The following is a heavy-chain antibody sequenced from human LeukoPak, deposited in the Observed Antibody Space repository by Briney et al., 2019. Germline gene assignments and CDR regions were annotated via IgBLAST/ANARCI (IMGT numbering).Heavy chain of an antibody. CDR1: GFTFSSYW. J-gene: IGHJ6*02. D-gene: IGHD3-10*01. Sequence: GGSLRLSCAASGFTFSSYWMSWVRQAPGTGLEWVANINQDGNEKYSVDSVKGRFTVSRDNAKNSLYLEMNSLRADDTGVYYCALSMVRGPFSFYYYGVDAWGPGTAVTVSS. V-gene: IGHV3-7*01. CDR2: INQDGNEK. CDR3: ALSMVRGPFSFYYYGVDA.